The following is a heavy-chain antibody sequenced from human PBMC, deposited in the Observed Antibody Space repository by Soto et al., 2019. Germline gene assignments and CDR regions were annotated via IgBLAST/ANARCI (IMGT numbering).Heavy chain of an antibody. J-gene: IGHJ5*02. CDR2: INGGGGLI. V-gene: IGHV3-23*01. CDR1: GFTFRSYA. Sequence: HPGGSLRLSCAASGFTFRSYAMTWVRQAPGKGLEWVSTINGGGGLIFYADSVEGRFTISRDNSKNTLYLQMNSLRAEDTAVYYCAKTNPSKTHTSDWFDWFDPWGRGTLVTVSS. CDR3: AKTNPSKTHTSDWFDWFDP. D-gene: IGHD3-9*01.